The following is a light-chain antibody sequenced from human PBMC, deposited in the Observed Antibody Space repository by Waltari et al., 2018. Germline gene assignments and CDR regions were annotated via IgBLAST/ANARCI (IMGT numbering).Light chain of an antibody. V-gene: IGLV1-47*01. CDR1: RSNLGRNY. CDR2: RNN. Sequence: QSVLAQPPSASGTPGQRVTSSCAGSRSNLGRNYVYWPQQFPGTAPKVLIYRNNERPSGVPDRFSGSKSGTSVSLAITGLQGEDEADYYCQSYDSSLSGAYVFGTGTKVTVL. J-gene: IGLJ1*01. CDR3: QSYDSSLSGAYV.